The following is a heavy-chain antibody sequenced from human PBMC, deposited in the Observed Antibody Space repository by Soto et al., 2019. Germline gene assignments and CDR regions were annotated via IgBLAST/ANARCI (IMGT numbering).Heavy chain of an antibody. D-gene: IGHD2-15*01. CDR3: ARDSGYSTAFDI. J-gene: IGHJ3*02. CDR1: GGSISSGGYY. CDR2: IYYSGST. V-gene: IGHV4-31*03. Sequence: SETLSLTCTVSGGSISSGGYYWSWIRQHPGKGLEWIGYIYYSGSTYYNPSLKSRVTISVDTSKNQFSLKLSSVTAADTAVYYWARDSGYSTAFDIWGQGTMVTVPS.